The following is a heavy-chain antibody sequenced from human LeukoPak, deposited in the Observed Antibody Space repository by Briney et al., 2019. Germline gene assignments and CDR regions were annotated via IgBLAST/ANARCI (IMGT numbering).Heavy chain of an antibody. J-gene: IGHJ4*02. CDR1: GFTFSSYG. CDR2: IWYDGSNK. D-gene: IGHD3-22*01. CDR3: AVTMTSHAYSDY. Sequence: GGSLRLSCAASGFTFSSYGMHWVRQAPGKGLEWVAVIWYDGSNKYYADSVKGRFTISRDNSKNTLYLQMNSLRAEDTAVYYCAVTMTSHAYSDYWGQGTLVTVSS. V-gene: IGHV3-30*02.